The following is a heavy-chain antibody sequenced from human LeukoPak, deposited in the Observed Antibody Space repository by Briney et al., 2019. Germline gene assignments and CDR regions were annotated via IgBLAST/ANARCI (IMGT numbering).Heavy chain of an antibody. Sequence: GGSLRLSCAASGFTFSSYEMNWVRQAPGKGLEWVSYISSSGSTIYYADSVKGRFTISRDNAKNSLYLQMNSLRAEDTAVYYCARGLLWFGELNPLDVWGKGTTVTVSS. D-gene: IGHD3-10*01. CDR1: GFTFSSYE. CDR3: ARGLLWFGELNPLDV. V-gene: IGHV3-48*03. CDR2: ISSSGSTI. J-gene: IGHJ6*04.